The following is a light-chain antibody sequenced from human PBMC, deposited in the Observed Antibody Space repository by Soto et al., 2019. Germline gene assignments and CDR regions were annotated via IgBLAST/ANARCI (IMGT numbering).Light chain of an antibody. CDR1: QSISNY. CDR2: KAY. V-gene: IGKV1-39*01. CDR3: QQSYSTPQT. Sequence: EIQMTQYPSSLSASVGDRSTSTCVASQSISNYLNWYQQKPGKARKLLIYKAYSLESGVTSRFSGSGSGTDFTLTISSLQPEDFATYYCQQSYSTPQTFGQGTKVDIK. J-gene: IGKJ1*01.